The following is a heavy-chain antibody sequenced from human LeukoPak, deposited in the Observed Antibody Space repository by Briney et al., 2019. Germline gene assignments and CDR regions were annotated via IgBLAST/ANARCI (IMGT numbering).Heavy chain of an antibody. CDR3: ARGQYRGVIPMGY. J-gene: IGHJ4*02. V-gene: IGHV1-2*02. CDR2: INPNSGGT. Sequence: ASVKVSCKASGYTFTGYYMHWVRQAPGQGLEWMGWINPNSGGTNYAQKFQGRVTMTRDTSISTAYMELSRLRSDDTAVYYCARGQYRGVIPMGYWGQGTLVTVSS. D-gene: IGHD3-10*01. CDR1: GYTFTGYY.